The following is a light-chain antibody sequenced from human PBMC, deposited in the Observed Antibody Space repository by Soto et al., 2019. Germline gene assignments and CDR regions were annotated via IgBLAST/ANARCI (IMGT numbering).Light chain of an antibody. Sequence: DIQMTQSPSSLSASVGDRVTITCRASQSISSYLNWYQQKPGKAPKILIYAASSLQSGVPSRFSVSGSGTDFTLTISSMQPEDFATEYCQQSDSTPYTFGQGTKLEIK. J-gene: IGKJ2*01. V-gene: IGKV1-39*01. CDR2: AAS. CDR3: QQSDSTPYT. CDR1: QSISSY.